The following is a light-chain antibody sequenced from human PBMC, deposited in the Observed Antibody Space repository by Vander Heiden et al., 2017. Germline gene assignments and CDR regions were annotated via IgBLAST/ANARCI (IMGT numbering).Light chain of an antibody. CDR3: QAWDSGTAP. CDR2: QRD. J-gene: IGLJ3*02. CDR1: TLRDKY. V-gene: IGLV3-1*01. Sequence: SYELTQPPSVSVSPGQTARITCYGATLRDKYICWYQQKPGQSPVLVIYQRDKRPSGIPERFSGSISGNTATLIISGTQAMDEADYYCQAWDSGTAPFGGGTKLTVL.